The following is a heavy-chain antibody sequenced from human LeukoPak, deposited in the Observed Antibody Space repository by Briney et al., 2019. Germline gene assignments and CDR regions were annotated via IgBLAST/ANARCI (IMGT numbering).Heavy chain of an antibody. J-gene: IGHJ6*03. Sequence: PGGSLRLSCAASGFTFDDYGMSWVRQAPGKGLEWVSGINWNGGSTGYADSVKGRFTISRDNAKNSLYLQMNSLRAEDTALYHCAREAWLNSDYYYYYYMDVWGKGTTVTVSS. CDR3: AREAWLNSDYYYYYYMDV. CDR1: GFTFDDYG. D-gene: IGHD5-18*01. CDR2: INWNGGST. V-gene: IGHV3-20*01.